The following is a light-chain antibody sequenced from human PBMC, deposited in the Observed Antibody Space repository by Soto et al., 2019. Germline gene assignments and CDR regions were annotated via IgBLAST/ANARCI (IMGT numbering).Light chain of an antibody. Sequence: VLTQPRSVSGSPGQSVTISCTGTSSDVGGYNYVSWYQQHPGKAPKLMIYDVSKRPSGVPDRFSGSKSGNTASLTISGLQAEDEADYYCCPYAGSYLYVFGTGTKVTVL. J-gene: IGLJ1*01. V-gene: IGLV2-11*01. CDR2: DVS. CDR1: SSDVGGYNY. CDR3: CPYAGSYLYV.